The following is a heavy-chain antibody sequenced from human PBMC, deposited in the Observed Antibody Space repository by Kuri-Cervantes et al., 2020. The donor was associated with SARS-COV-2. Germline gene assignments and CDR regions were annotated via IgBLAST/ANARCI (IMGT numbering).Heavy chain of an antibody. V-gene: IGHV1-2*04. D-gene: IGHD3-22*01. CDR1: GYTFTGYY. CDR2: FNPNSGGT. CDR3: ARTTAFRRLVVISQERAFDI. J-gene: IGHJ3*02. Sequence: ASVKVSCKASGYTFTGYYMHWVRQAPGQGLEWMGWFNPNSGGTIYAQKFQGWVTMTTDTSISTVYMELSRLRSDDTSVYYCARTTAFRRLVVISQERAFDIWGQGTMVTVSS.